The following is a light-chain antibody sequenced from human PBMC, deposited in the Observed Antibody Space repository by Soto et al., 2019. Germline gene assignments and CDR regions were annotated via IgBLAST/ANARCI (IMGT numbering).Light chain of an antibody. J-gene: IGKJ1*01. CDR1: QSISSW. CDR2: KAS. Sequence: DIQMTQSPSTLSASVGDRVTITCRASQSISSWLAWYQQKPGKAPKLLIYKASSLESGVPSRFSGSGSGTQFTLTISSLRPVDFPTFSSQKYNSFPWTFGKGTKVKSN. V-gene: IGKV1-5*03. CDR3: QKYNSFPWT.